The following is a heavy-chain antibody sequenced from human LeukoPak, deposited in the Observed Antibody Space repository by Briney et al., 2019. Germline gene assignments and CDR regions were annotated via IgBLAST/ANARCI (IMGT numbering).Heavy chain of an antibody. CDR1: GFTFSSYS. Sequence: GGSLRLSCAASGFTFSSYSMTWVRQAPGKGLEWVSSISSSSSYIYYADSVKGRFTISRDNAKNSLYLQMNSLRAEDTAVYYCVREREPYYYDSSGYDDAFDIWGQGTMVTVSS. D-gene: IGHD3-22*01. J-gene: IGHJ3*02. CDR2: ISSSSSYI. V-gene: IGHV3-21*01. CDR3: VREREPYYYDSSGYDDAFDI.